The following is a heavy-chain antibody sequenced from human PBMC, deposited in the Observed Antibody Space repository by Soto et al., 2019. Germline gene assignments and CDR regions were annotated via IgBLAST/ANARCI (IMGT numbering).Heavy chain of an antibody. CDR3: AKDISGNYYDFDY. CDR1: GFTFSRYA. CDR2: ISGSGGST. V-gene: IGHV3-23*01. Sequence: TGGSLRLSCAASGFTFSRYAMSWVRQAPGKGLEWVSVISGSGGSTYYADSVKGRFTISRDNSKNTLYLQMNSLRAEETAVYYCAKDISGNYYDFDYWGQGNLVTVLL. J-gene: IGHJ4*02. D-gene: IGHD1-26*01.